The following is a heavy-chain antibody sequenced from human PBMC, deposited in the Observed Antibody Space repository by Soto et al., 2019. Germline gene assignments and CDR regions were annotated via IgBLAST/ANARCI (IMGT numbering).Heavy chain of an antibody. V-gene: IGHV1-69*12. CDR1: GGTFSSYA. CDR3: ATPPAGNYYSGMDV. Sequence: QVQLVQSGAEVKKPGSSVKVSCKASGGTFSSYAISWVRQAPGQGLEWMGGIIRIFGTADYAQKFQGRVTIAAAESTSTAYMELRSLRSEDTVVYYCATPPAGNYYSGMDVWGKGPTLTVSS. J-gene: IGHJ6*04. CDR2: IIRIFGTA.